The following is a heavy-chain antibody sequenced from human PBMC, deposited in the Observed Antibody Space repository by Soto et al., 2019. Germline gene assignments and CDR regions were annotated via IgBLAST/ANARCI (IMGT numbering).Heavy chain of an antibody. J-gene: IGHJ6*02. Sequence: LSLTCVISGDSVSSNSAGWNWIRQSPSRGLEWLGRTYYKSKWNNDYALSVKSRITINPDTSKNQFSLHLYSVTPEDTAVYYCTGITWFRGMDVWGQGTPVTVSS. V-gene: IGHV6-1*01. D-gene: IGHD3-10*01. CDR1: GDSVSSNSAG. CDR3: TGITWFRGMDV. CDR2: TYYKSKWNN.